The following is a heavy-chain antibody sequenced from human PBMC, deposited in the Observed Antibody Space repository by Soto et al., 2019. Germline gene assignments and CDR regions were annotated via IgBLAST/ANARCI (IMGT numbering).Heavy chain of an antibody. CDR2: IYYSGST. D-gene: IGHD6-6*01. J-gene: IGHJ3*02. CDR3: ASRPRIAARRAFDI. V-gene: IGHV4-39*01. CDR1: GGSISSSSYY. Sequence: SETLSLTCTVSGGSISSSSYYWGWIRQPPGKGLEWIGSIYYSGSTYYNPSLKSRVTISVDTSKNQFSLKLSSVTAADTAVYYCASRPRIAARRAFDIWGQGTMVTVSS.